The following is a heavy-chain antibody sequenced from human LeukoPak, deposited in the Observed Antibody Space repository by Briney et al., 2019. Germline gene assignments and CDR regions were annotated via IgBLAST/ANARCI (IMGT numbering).Heavy chain of an antibody. CDR1: GGSISSGSYY. CDR2: IYTSGST. Sequence: PSQTLSLTCTVSGGSISSGSYYWSWIRQPAGKGLEWIGRIYTSGSTNYNPSFKSRVTISVDTSKNQFSLKLSSVTAADTAVYYCASLMNDILTGYLQHDYWGQGTLVTVSS. D-gene: IGHD3-9*01. J-gene: IGHJ4*02. CDR3: ASLMNDILTGYLQHDY. V-gene: IGHV4-61*02.